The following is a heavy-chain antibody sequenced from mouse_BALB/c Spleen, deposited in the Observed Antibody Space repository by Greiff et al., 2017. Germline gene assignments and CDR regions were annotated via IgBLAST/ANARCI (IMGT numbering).Heavy chain of an antibody. D-gene: IGHD2-4*01. CDR1: GYTFTSYT. CDR3: ARGGIYYDYDWFAY. Sequence: QVQLQQSAAELARPGASVKMSCKASGYTFTSYTMHWVKQRPGQGLEWIGYINPSSGYTEYNQKFKDKTTLTADKSSSTAYMQLSSLTSEDSAVYYCARGGIYYDYDWFAYWGQGTLVTVSA. V-gene: IGHV1-4*02. J-gene: IGHJ3*01. CDR2: INPSSGYT.